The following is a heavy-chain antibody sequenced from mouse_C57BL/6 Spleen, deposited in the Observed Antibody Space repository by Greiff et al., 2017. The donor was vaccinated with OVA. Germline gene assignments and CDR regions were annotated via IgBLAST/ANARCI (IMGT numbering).Heavy chain of an antibody. D-gene: IGHD2-5*01. V-gene: IGHV2-6-1*01. CDR3: ARHNYSNLRGAMDY. J-gene: IGHJ4*01. CDR1: GFSLTSYG. CDR2: IWSDGST. Sequence: VKLVESGPGLVAPSQSLSITCTVSGFSLTSYGVHWVRQPPGKGLEWLVVIWSDGSTTYNSALKSRLSISKDNSKSQVFLKMNSLQTDDTAMYYCARHNYSNLRGAMDYWGQGTSVTVSS.